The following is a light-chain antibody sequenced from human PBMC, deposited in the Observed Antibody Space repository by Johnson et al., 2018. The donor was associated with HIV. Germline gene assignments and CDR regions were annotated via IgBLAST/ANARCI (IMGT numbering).Light chain of an antibody. J-gene: IGLJ1*01. Sequence: QSVLTQPPSVSAAPGQKVTISCSGSSSNIGNNYVSWYQQLPGTAPKLLIYDNNKRPSGIPDRFSGSKSGTSATLAITGLHTGDEADYYCGTWDSRLSTGHVFGTGTKVTVL. V-gene: IGLV1-51*01. CDR3: GTWDSRLSTGHV. CDR1: SSNIGNNY. CDR2: DNN.